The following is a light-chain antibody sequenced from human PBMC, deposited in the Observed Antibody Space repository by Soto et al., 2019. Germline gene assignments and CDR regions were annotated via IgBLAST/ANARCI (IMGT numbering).Light chain of an antibody. CDR1: SSNIGAGFG. CDR2: DNT. CDR3: QTYDNSLSDVV. J-gene: IGLJ2*01. Sequence: QSVLTQPPSVSRAPGQRVTFSCTGSSSNIGAGFGVHWYQQLPGTAPKLLIYDNTNRPSGVPDRFSGSRSGTSASLAITGLQAEDEADYYCQTYDNSLSDVVFGGGTKLTVL. V-gene: IGLV1-40*01.